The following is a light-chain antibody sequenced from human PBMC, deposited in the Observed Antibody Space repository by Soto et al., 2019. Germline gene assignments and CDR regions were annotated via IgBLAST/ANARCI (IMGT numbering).Light chain of an antibody. Sequence: EILMTQSPDTLSVSPGERATLSCRASQSVGNNLAWYQQRPAQAPRLLIYGASTRATGTPARFSGSGSGTEFTHTINRMQSEDFALYYCQQYNKWPLFTFGPWTRVDI. J-gene: IGKJ3*01. CDR1: QSVGNN. CDR2: GAS. V-gene: IGKV3-15*01. CDR3: QQYNKWPLFT.